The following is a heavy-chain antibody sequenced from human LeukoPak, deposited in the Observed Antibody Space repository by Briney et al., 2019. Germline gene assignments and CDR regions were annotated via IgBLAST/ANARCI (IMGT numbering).Heavy chain of an antibody. V-gene: IGHV3-49*04. CDR2: IRRKVSGATT. Sequence: GSLRLSCTVSGFTFGDYAMGWVRQAPGKGLEWVGLIRRKVSGATTEYAAPVKGRFTISRDDSKSIAYLQMNSLKTEDTAMYYCTRNIYCSGGSCSYYFDYWGQGTLVTVSS. D-gene: IGHD2-15*01. J-gene: IGHJ4*02. CDR3: TRNIYCSGGSCSYYFDY. CDR1: GFTFGDYA.